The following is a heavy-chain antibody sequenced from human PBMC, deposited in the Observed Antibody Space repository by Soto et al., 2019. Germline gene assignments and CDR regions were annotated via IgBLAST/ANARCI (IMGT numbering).Heavy chain of an antibody. Sequence: GPVKVSCKASGYTFTGYYMHWVRQAPGQGLEWMGWINPNSGGTNYAQKFQGRVTMTRDTSISTAYMELSRLRSDDTAVYYCARMDIVVVPAAILIHLEAAFDIWGQGTMVTVSS. CDR3: ARMDIVVVPAAILIHLEAAFDI. J-gene: IGHJ3*02. V-gene: IGHV1-2*02. D-gene: IGHD2-2*02. CDR2: INPNSGGT. CDR1: GYTFTGYY.